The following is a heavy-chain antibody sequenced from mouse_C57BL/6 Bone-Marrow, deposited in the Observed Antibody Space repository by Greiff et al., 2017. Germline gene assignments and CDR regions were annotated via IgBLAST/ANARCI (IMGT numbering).Heavy chain of an antibody. J-gene: IGHJ4*01. D-gene: IGHD1-1*01. CDR1: GYTFTSYG. CDR3: ARSGVYYYGSSYNYAMDY. Sequence: VQLQQSGAELARPGASVKLSCKASGYTFTSYGISWVKQRTGQGLEWIGEIYPRSGNTYYNEKFKGKATLTADKYSSTAYMELRSLTSEDSAVYFCARSGVYYYGSSYNYAMDYWGQGTSVTVSS. CDR2: IYPRSGNT. V-gene: IGHV1-81*01.